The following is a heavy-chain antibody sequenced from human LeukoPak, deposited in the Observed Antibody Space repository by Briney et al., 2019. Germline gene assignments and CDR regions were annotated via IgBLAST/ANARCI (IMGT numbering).Heavy chain of an antibody. D-gene: IGHD2-8*02. V-gene: IGHV3-30*03. CDR3: ASDLTGKYYIAY. J-gene: IGHJ4*02. CDR1: GFNFTSFG. Sequence: PGGSLRLSCAASGFNFTSFGMHWVRQAPGGGLEWVAYIAYTGTKTHYADSVKGRFPISRDNSKNTVHLKMNSLRAADTALYSFASDLTGKYYIAYWGQGTLVTVSS. CDR2: IAYTGTKT.